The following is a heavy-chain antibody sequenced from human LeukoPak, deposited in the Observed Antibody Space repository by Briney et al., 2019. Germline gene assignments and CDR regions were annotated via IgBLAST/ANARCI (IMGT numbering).Heavy chain of an antibody. D-gene: IGHD6-19*01. V-gene: IGHV4-4*07. Sequence: SETLSLTCTVSTDSISNYYWSWIRQPAGKGLEWIGRIHASGSTSYSSSLKSRVTMSIDTSKNQFSLEVTSVTAADTAVYYCARDPFRSSYDFWGQGTLVTVSS. J-gene: IGHJ4*02. CDR1: TDSISNYY. CDR3: ARDPFRSSYDF. CDR2: IHASGST.